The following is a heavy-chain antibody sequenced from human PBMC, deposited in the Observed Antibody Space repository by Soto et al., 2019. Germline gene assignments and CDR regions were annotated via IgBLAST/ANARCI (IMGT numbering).Heavy chain of an antibody. D-gene: IGHD3-22*01. J-gene: IGHJ3*02. Sequence: GGSLRLSCAASEFTFSSYAMSWVRQAPGKGLEWVSAISGSGGSTYYADSVKGRFTISRDNSKNTLYLQMNSLRAEDTAVYYCAKKYYYDSSGYRPLAFDIWGQGTMVTVSS. CDR2: ISGSGGST. CDR3: AKKYYYDSSGYRPLAFDI. CDR1: EFTFSSYA. V-gene: IGHV3-23*01.